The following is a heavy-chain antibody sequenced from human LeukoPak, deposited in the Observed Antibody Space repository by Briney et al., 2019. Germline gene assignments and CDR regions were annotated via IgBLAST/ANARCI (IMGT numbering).Heavy chain of an antibody. D-gene: IGHD6-19*01. Sequence: PGGSLRLSCAASRFTFSSYWMHWVRQAPGKGLVWVSRINTDGSSTSYADSVKGRFTISRDNAKNTLYLQMNSLRAEDTVVYYCAREVAVAGRVDAFDIWGQGTMVTVSS. CDR1: RFTFSSYW. J-gene: IGHJ3*02. CDR2: INTDGSST. CDR3: AREVAVAGRVDAFDI. V-gene: IGHV3-74*01.